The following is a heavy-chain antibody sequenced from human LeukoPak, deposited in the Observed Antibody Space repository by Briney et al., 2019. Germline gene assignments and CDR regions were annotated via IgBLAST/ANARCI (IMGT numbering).Heavy chain of an antibody. CDR3: ARRXXSSSSLLNWFDP. CDR2: IYPGDSDT. CDR1: GYSFTSYW. D-gene: IGHD6-13*01. V-gene: IGHV5-51*01. J-gene: IGHJ5*02. Sequence: GESLKISCKGSGYSFTSYWIGWVRQMPGKGLEWMGIIYPGDSDTRYSPSFQGQVTISADKSISTAYLQWSSLKASDTAMYYCARRXXSSSSLLNWFDPSGQGALVTVSS.